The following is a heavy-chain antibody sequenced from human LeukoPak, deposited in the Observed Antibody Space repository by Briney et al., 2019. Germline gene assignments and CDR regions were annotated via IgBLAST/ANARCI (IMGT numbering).Heavy chain of an antibody. V-gene: IGHV1-18*01. J-gene: IGHJ4*02. CDR1: GYTFTSYG. Sequence: GASVKVSCKASGYTFTSYGISWVRQAPGQGLEWMGWISAYNGNTNYAQKLQGRVTMTTDTSTSTAYMELRSLRSDDTAVYYCARDLRDYGSGSSLFDYWGQGTLVTVSS. CDR2: ISAYNGNT. D-gene: IGHD3-10*01. CDR3: ARDLRDYGSGSSLFDY.